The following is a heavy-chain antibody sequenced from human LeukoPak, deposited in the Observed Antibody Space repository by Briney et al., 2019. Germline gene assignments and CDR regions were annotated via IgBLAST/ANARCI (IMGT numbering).Heavy chain of an antibody. D-gene: IGHD3-10*01. CDR2: ISGSGGST. Sequence: GGSLRLSCAASGFTFSSHAMSWVRQAPGKGLEWVSAISGSGGSTYYADSVKGRFTISRDNSKNTLYLQMNSLRAEDTAVYYCAKDLITMVRGVWALFDYWGQGTLVTVSS. CDR1: GFTFSSHA. CDR3: AKDLITMVRGVWALFDY. J-gene: IGHJ4*02. V-gene: IGHV3-23*01.